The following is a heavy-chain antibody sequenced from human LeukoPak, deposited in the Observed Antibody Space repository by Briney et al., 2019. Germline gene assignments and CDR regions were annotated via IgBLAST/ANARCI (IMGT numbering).Heavy chain of an antibody. CDR1: GGSISSSSYY. J-gene: IGHJ4*02. Sequence: PSETLSLTCTVSGGSISSSSYYWGWIRQPPGKGLEWIGSIYYSGSTYYNPSLKSRVTISVDTSKNQFSLKLSSVTAADTAVYHCAREREGPYGYLDYWGQGTLVTVSS. CDR3: AREREGPYGYLDY. D-gene: IGHD4-17*01. CDR2: IYYSGST. V-gene: IGHV4-39*02.